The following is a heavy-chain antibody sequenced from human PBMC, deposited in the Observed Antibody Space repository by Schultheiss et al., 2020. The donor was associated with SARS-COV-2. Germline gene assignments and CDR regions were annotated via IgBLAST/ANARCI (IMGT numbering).Heavy chain of an antibody. CDR2: IYYSGST. J-gene: IGHJ6*02. CDR1: GGSFNGYY. Sequence: SETLSLTCVAKGGSFNGYYWGWIRQPPGKGLEWIGYIYYSGSTHYNPSLKSRVTISIDTSKNQFSLTLTSVTAADTAVYYCARKAWGDGMDVWGQGTTVTVSS. D-gene: IGHD7-27*01. CDR3: ARKAWGDGMDV. V-gene: IGHV4-59*01.